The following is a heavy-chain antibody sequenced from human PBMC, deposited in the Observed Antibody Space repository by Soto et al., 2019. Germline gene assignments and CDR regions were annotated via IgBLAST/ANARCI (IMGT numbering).Heavy chain of an antibody. Sequence: ASVKVSCKASGYTFTSYAMHWVRQAPGQRLEWMGWINAGNGNTKYSQKFQGRVTITRDTSASTAYMELSSLRSEDTAVYYCARSDSSSWYDYFDYWGQGTLVTVSS. J-gene: IGHJ4*02. D-gene: IGHD6-13*01. CDR3: ARSDSSSWYDYFDY. CDR1: GYTFTSYA. CDR2: INAGNGNT. V-gene: IGHV1-3*01.